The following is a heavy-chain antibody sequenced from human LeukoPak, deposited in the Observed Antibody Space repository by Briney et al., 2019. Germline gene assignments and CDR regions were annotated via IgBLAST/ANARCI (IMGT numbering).Heavy chain of an antibody. Sequence: NSSETLSLTCIVSGASIRSYYWSWIRQPAGKGLEWIGRIYTSGSTNYNPSLKRRVTMSVDTSKNQFSLKLRSVTAADTAVYYCAREARDQWLVTEPRFDYWGQGTLVTVSS. D-gene: IGHD6-19*01. CDR1: GASIRSYY. V-gene: IGHV4-4*07. J-gene: IGHJ4*02. CDR3: AREARDQWLVTEPRFDY. CDR2: IYTSGST.